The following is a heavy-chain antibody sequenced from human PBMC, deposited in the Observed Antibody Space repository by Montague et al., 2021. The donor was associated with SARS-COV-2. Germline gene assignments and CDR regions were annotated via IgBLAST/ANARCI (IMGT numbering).Heavy chain of an antibody. V-gene: IGHV4-39*01. D-gene: IGHD2-15*01. Sequence: SETLSLTCTVSGDSIRSSDYSWGWVRQPPGKGLEWIGNIYNGGTTFYKLSLKSRVTIFVDTSKNQFSLKLSSVTAADTAVYYCATRTRYPQNDFGFWGQGTLVTVSS. CDR1: GDSIRSSDYS. J-gene: IGHJ4*02. CDR2: IYNGGTT. CDR3: ATRTRYPQNDFGF.